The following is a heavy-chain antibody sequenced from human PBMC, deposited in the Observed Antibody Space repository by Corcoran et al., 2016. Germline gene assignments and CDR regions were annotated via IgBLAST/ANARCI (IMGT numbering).Heavy chain of an antibody. CDR3: ARRYTSGRYFDY. CDR2: ISNTGGTI. CDR1: GFTFSDYY. D-gene: IGHD6-19*01. Sequence: QVPLAESGGGLVKPGGSLRLSCGASGFTFSDYYMTWISQAPGKGLEWVSHISNTGGTIYYADSVKGRFTISRDNAKSSLYLQMNSLRAEDTAVYNCARRYTSGRYFDYWGQGTLLTVSS. J-gene: IGHJ4*02. V-gene: IGHV3-11*01.